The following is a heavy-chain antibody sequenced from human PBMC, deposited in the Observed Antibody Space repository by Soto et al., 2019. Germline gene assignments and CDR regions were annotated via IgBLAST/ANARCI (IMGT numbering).Heavy chain of an antibody. J-gene: IGHJ4*02. CDR2: IYWDDDK. V-gene: IGHV2-5*02. D-gene: IGHD6-19*01. CDR3: AHRRIGVSQWNYGDFDY. CDR1: GFSLSTSGVG. Sequence: QITLKESGPTLVKPTQTLTLTCTFSGFSLSTSGVGVGWVRQPPGKALEWLVFIYWDDDKRYSPSLRSRPTITKDTSKNQVVLTMTNVDPVDTATYFCAHRRIGVSQWNYGDFDYWGQGTLVTVSS.